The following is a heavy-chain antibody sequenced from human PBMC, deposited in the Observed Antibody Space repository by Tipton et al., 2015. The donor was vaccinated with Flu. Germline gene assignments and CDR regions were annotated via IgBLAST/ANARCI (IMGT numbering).Heavy chain of an antibody. Sequence: TLSLTCSVSGDSIGSNYFWGWIRQSPGQGLEWIGNVHRSGHPYYNPSLKSRVTMSIDRSNVQFSLRLTSVTAADTAVYFCARRTFSNYVSEPKNWFDVWGQGTLVTVSS. CDR1: GDSIGSNYF. CDR3: ARRTFSNYVSEPKNWFDV. CDR2: VHRSGHP. D-gene: IGHD4-11*01. V-gene: IGHV4-38-2*01. J-gene: IGHJ5*02.